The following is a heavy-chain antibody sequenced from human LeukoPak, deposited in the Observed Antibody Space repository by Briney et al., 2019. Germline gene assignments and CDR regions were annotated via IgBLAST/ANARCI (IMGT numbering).Heavy chain of an antibody. J-gene: IGHJ4*02. CDR3: ARLPKGGSLVAGSDY. V-gene: IGHV1-46*01. D-gene: IGHD6-19*01. CDR2: INPSGGST. Sequence: GASVKVSCKASGHTFTSYYIHWVRQAPGQGLEWMGIINPSGGSTSYAQKFQGRVTMTRDTSTSTVYMELSSLRSEDTAVYYCARLPKGGSLVAGSDYWGQGSLVTVSS. CDR1: GHTFTSYY.